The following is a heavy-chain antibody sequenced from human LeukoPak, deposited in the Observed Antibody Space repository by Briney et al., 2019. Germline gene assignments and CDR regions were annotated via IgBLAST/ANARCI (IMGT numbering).Heavy chain of an antibody. V-gene: IGHV4-59*01. CDR3: ARGQTYTSGKIDP. D-gene: IGHD3-10*01. CDR2: IYHGGTT. CDR1: GGSISSNY. J-gene: IGHJ5*02. Sequence: ASETLSLTCTVSGGSISSNYWGWFRQPPGKGLEWIGYIYHGGTTNYSPSLKSRVTISEGMSKNQFSLKLTSVTAADTAVYYRARGQTYTSGKIDPWGRGTLVTVSS.